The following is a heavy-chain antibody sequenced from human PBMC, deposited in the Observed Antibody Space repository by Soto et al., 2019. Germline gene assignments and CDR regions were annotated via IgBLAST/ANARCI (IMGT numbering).Heavy chain of an antibody. J-gene: IGHJ5*02. Sequence: SETLSLTCTVSGDSISSDSYYWSWIRQHPGKGLEWIGYIYYSGSTYYNPSLKSRVTISVDTSKNQFSLKLSSVTAADTAVYYCVRGAPMPWFDPWGQGTLVTVSS. CDR1: GDSISSDSYY. V-gene: IGHV4-31*03. CDR3: VRGAPMPWFDP. CDR2: IYYSGST. D-gene: IGHD2-2*01.